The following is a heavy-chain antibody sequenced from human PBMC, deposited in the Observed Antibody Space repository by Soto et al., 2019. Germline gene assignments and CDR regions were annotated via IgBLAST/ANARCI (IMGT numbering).Heavy chain of an antibody. Sequence: QVQLVQSGAEVKKPGSSVKVSCKASGGTFSSYAISWVRQAPGQGLEWTGGIIPIFGTANYAQTFQVRVRITADKSTSTDYMELSSLGSEDTAVYYCARPSVDSGYYGFWSGPFDYWGQGTLVTVSS. CDR2: IIPIFGTA. CDR3: ARPSVDSGYYGFWSGPFDY. CDR1: GGTFSSYA. D-gene: IGHD3-3*01. V-gene: IGHV1-69*06. J-gene: IGHJ4*02.